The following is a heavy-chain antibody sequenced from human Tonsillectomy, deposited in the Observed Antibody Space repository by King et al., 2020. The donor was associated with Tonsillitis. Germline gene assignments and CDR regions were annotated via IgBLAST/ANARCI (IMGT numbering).Heavy chain of an antibody. J-gene: IGHJ6*02. V-gene: IGHV4-39*01. CDR1: GGSISSSGYY. D-gene: IGHD2-2*01. Sequence: QLQESGPGLVKPSETLSFTCTVSGGSISSSGYYWGWIRQPPGKGLEWIGIIYYSGSTYYNPSLKSRVTISVDTSKNQFSLRLSSVTAADTAVFYCARQRGYCSSTSCVDYGMDVWGQGTTVTVSS. CDR2: IYYSGST. CDR3: ARQRGYCSSTSCVDYGMDV.